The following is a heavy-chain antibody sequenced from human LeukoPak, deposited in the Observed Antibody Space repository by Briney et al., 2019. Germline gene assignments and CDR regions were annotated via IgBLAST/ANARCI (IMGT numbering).Heavy chain of an antibody. J-gene: IGHJ5*02. CDR2: IIGSGSST. Sequence: PGGSLRLSCAASGFTFSSYGMSWVRQAPGKGLQWVSVIIGSGSSTYYADSVKGRFTISRDNSKNTLYLQMNSLRAEDTAIYYCAKESVAAAGIRWFDPWGQGTLVTVSS. D-gene: IGHD6-13*01. CDR1: GFTFSSYG. CDR3: AKESVAAAGIRWFDP. V-gene: IGHV3-23*01.